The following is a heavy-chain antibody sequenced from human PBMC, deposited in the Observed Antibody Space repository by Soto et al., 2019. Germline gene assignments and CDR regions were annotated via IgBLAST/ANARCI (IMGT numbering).Heavy chain of an antibody. J-gene: IGHJ4*02. CDR3: AATFDSGSYDFGGHPW. CDR2: IVVGSGKT. Sequence: AVKVSCKASGLTFSSSAIQWVRQARGQPLEWIGWIVVGSGKTDYTHNLQARVTITRDKSTSTAYMELSGLRSEDTAVYYCAATFDSGSYDFGGHPWWGQGTLVTSPQ. CDR1: GLTFSSSA. V-gene: IGHV1-58*02. D-gene: IGHD2-21*01.